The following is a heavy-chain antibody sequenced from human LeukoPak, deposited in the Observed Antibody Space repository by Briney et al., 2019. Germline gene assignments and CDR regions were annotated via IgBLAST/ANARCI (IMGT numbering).Heavy chain of an antibody. D-gene: IGHD6-13*01. V-gene: IGHV1-2*02. CDR1: GYTFTGYY. J-gene: IGHJ6*02. Sequence: GASVKVSCKASGYTFTGYYMHWVRQAPGQGLEWMGWINPNSGGTNYAQKFQGRVTMTRDTSISTAYMELSRLRSEDTAVYYCARTFSTSSSWYYYYYGMDVWGQGTTVTVSS. CDR2: INPNSGGT. CDR3: ARTFSTSSSWYYYYYGMDV.